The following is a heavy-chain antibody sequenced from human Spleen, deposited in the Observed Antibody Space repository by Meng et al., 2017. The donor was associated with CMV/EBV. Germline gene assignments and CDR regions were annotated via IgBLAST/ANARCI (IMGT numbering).Heavy chain of an antibody. D-gene: IGHD4-11*01. V-gene: IGHV3-53*01. CDR3: ARGGAFYTV. Sequence: LRHSCAASGCTVSSNYMSWVRQAPGKGLEWVSVIYSGGSTYYADSVKGRFTISRDNSKNTLYLQMNSLRAEDTAVYYCARGGAFYTVGGQGTLVTASS. J-gene: IGHJ4*02. CDR1: GCTVSSNY. CDR2: IYSGGST.